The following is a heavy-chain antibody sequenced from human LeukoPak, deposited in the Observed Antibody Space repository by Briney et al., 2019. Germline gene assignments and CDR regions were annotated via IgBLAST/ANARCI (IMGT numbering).Heavy chain of an antibody. CDR1: GGTFSSYA. J-gene: IGHJ6*02. Sequence: SVKVSCKASGGTFSSYAISWVRQAPGQGLEWMGRIILFFGIANYAQKFQGRVTITADKSTSTAYMELSSLRSEDTAVYYCARDIVVVVAATPYYYYGMDVWGQGTTVTVSS. V-gene: IGHV1-69*04. CDR2: IILFFGIA. CDR3: ARDIVVVVAATPYYYYGMDV. D-gene: IGHD2-15*01.